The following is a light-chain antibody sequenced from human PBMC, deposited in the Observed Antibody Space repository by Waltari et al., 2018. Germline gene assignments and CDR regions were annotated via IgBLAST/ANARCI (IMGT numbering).Light chain of an antibody. CDR3: LHLNNFPLS. Sequence: DIQLTQSPSFLSASVRDRVTITCRASQGISTYLAWYRQKPGKAPKLLIYAASTLQSDIPSRFSGSGSGTEFTLTISSLQPEDFATYYCLHLNNFPLSFGGGTRVELK. J-gene: IGKJ4*01. V-gene: IGKV1-9*01. CDR2: AAS. CDR1: QGISTY.